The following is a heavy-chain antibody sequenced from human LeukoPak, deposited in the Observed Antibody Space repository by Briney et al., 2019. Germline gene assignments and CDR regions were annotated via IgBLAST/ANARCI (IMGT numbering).Heavy chain of an antibody. V-gene: IGHV3-11*04. Sequence: GGSLRLSCAASGFTFSDYYMSWIRQAPGKGLELDSYISSSGSTIYYADSVEGRFTISRDNAKNSLYLQMNSLRAEDTAVYYCASCGASIAAAGEIDYWGQGTLVTVSS. D-gene: IGHD6-13*01. CDR3: ASCGASIAAAGEIDY. J-gene: IGHJ4*02. CDR2: ISSSGSTI. CDR1: GFTFSDYY.